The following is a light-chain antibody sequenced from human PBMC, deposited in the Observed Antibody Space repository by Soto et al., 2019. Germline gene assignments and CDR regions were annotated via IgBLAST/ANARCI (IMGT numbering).Light chain of an antibody. CDR3: SSYTSSSTPLVV. Sequence: QSVLTQPASVSGSPGQSITISCTGTSSDVGGYNYVSWYQQHPGKAPKLMIYDVSNRPSGVSNRFSGSKSGNTASLTISGLQAEDEADYYCSSYTSSSTPLVVFGGGTKRTVL. J-gene: IGLJ2*01. CDR1: SSDVGGYNY. V-gene: IGLV2-14*01. CDR2: DVS.